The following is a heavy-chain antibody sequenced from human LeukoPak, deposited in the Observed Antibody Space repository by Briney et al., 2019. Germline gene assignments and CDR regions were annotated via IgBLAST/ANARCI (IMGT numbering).Heavy chain of an antibody. CDR2: MKPNIGNT. CDR3: AALYYDILTGYLDAFDI. D-gene: IGHD3-9*01. V-gene: IGHV1-8*01. CDR1: GYTFASYD. J-gene: IGHJ3*02. Sequence: GASVNVSCKASGYTFASYDINWVRQATGQGIEWMGWMKPNIGNTGYAKKFQGRVTMTRNTSISTAYMELSSLRSEDTAVYYCAALYYDILTGYLDAFDIWGQGTMVTVSS.